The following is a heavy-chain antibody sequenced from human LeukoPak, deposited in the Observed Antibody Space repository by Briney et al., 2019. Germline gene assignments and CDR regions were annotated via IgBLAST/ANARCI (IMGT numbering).Heavy chain of an antibody. CDR3: ARWIGLYYDSSGPNWFDP. V-gene: IGHV4-59*01. D-gene: IGHD3-22*01. CDR2: IYYSGST. Sequence: SETLFLTCTVSGGSISSYYWSWIRQPPGKGLEWIGYIYYSGSTNYNPSLKSRVTISVDTSKNQFSLKLSSVTAADTAVYYCARWIGLYYDSSGPNWFDPWGQGTLVTVSS. J-gene: IGHJ5*02. CDR1: GGSISSYY.